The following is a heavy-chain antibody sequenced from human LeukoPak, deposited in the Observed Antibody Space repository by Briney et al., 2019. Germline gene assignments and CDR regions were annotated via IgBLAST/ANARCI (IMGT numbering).Heavy chain of an antibody. CDR2: IFNTGNT. J-gene: IGHJ4*02. V-gene: IGHV4-59*11. CDR1: GGSINSHY. D-gene: IGHD3-10*01. CDR3: ASRPADTTWYGVFDY. Sequence: PSETLSLTCSVSGGSINSHYWSWIRQPPGKRLEWIGYIFNTGNTNYNPSLASRVTMSVDTSRAQFFLRLSPVPAADTAIYYCASRPADTTWYGVFDYWSQGTLVTVSS.